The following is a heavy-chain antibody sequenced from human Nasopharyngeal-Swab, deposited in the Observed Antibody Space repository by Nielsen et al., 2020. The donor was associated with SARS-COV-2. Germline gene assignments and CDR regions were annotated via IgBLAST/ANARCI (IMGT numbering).Heavy chain of an antibody. CDR2: ISGSGGST. J-gene: IGHJ5*02. D-gene: IGHD6-19*01. V-gene: IGHV3-23*01. CDR3: AKDGGIAVAGWFDP. Sequence: GESLKISCAASGFTFSNHAMSWVRQAPGRGLEWVSAISGSGGSTYYADSVKGRFTISRDNSKNTLDLQMNSLRAEDTAVYYCAKDGGIAVAGWFDPWGQGTLVTVSS. CDR1: GFTFSNHA.